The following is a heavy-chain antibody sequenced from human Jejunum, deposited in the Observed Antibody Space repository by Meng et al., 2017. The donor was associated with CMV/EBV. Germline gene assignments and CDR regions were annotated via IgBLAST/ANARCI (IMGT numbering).Heavy chain of an antibody. CDR2: IYPGDSDT. Sequence: SGSSFPTSRIGWVRQMPGKGPEWMGSIYPGDSDTRYSPSFQGQVSISADRSITTAYLQWSSLKASDTAMYYCASSYYLSGVFDNWGQGTLVTVSS. J-gene: IGHJ4*02. D-gene: IGHD3-22*01. V-gene: IGHV5-51*01. CDR3: ASSYYLSGVFDN. CDR1: GSSFPTSR.